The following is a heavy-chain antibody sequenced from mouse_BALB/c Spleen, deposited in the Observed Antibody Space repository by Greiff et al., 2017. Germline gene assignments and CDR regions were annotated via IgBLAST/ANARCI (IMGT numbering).Heavy chain of an antibody. J-gene: IGHJ3*01. CDR3: ASPYDYDGAWFAY. CDR1: GFDFSRYW. CDR2: INPDSSTI. D-gene: IGHD2-4*01. Sequence: EVQRVESGGGLVQPGGSLKLSCAASGFDFSRYWMSWVRQAPGKGLEWIGEINPDSSTINYTPSLKDKFIISRDNAKNTLYLQMSKVRSEDTALYYCASPYDYDGAWFAYWGQGTLVTVSA. V-gene: IGHV4-1*02.